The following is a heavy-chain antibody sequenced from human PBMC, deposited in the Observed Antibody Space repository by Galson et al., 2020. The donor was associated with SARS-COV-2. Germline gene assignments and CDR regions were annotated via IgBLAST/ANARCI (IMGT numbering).Heavy chain of an antibody. V-gene: IGHV3-30*04. D-gene: IGHD3-22*01. J-gene: IGHJ4*02. CDR2: ISYDENNK. Sequence: GGSLRLSCAASGFTFSSYSIHWVRQAPGKGLEWVAVISYDENNKYYADSVKGRFTGSRDNSKNTLYLQMNSLRAEDTAVYYCARDIEEVYDSSGYFDYWGQGTLVTVSP. CDR3: ARDIEEVYDSSGYFDY. CDR1: GFTFSSYS.